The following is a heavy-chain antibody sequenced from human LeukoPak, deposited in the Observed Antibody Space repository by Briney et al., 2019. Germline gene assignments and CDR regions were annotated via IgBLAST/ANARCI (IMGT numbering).Heavy chain of an antibody. D-gene: IGHD2-2*01. CDR3: ATLVKYCSSTSCYNYFDY. V-gene: IGHV1-24*01. J-gene: IGHJ4*02. CDR2: FDPEDGET. Sequence: ASVKVSCKVSGYTLTELSMNWVRQAPGKGLEWMGGFDPEDGETIYAQKFQGRVTMTEDTSTDTAYMELSSLRSEDTAVYYCATLVKYCSSTSCYNYFDYWGQGTLVTVSS. CDR1: GYTLTELS.